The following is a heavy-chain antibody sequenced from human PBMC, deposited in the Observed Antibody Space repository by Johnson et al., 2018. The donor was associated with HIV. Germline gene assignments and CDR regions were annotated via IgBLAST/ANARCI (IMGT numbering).Heavy chain of an antibody. CDR1: GFTFRNAW. CDR3: TTKIPLYYDLSGYYYIVFDL. D-gene: IGHD3-22*01. Sequence: MLLVESGGGVVQPGGSLRLSCAASGFTFRNAWMSWVRQAPGKGVEWVGHIKSKSDGGTTDSAAPVKGRFTISGDDSKSMVYLQMNSMKTEDTAVYYCTTKIPLYYDLSGYYYIVFDLWGQGTMVTVSS. J-gene: IGHJ3*01. CDR2: IKSKSDGGTT. V-gene: IGHV3-15*01.